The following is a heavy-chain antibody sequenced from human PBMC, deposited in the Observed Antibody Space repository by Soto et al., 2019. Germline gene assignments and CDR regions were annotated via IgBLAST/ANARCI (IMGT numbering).Heavy chain of an antibody. D-gene: IGHD3-9*01. Sequence: GASVKVSCKASGYSFASYGSSWVRQAPGQGLEWMGWISAYNGNTNYAQKLQGRVTMTTDTSTSTAYMELRSLRSDDTAVYYCARGVLRYFDWLYYFDYWGQGTLVTVSS. CDR2: ISAYNGNT. CDR1: GYSFASYG. CDR3: ARGVLRYFDWLYYFDY. J-gene: IGHJ4*02. V-gene: IGHV1-18*01.